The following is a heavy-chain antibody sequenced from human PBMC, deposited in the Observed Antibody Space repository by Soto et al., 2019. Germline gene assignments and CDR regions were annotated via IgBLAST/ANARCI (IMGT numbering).Heavy chain of an antibody. V-gene: IGHV5-51*01. J-gene: IGHJ6*02. CDR3: ASGGSGSYYRDYYYYYGMDV. CDR2: IYPGDSDT. Sequence: PGESLKISCKGSGYSFTSYWIGGVRQMPGKGLEWMGIIYPGDSDTRYSPSFQGQVTISADKSISTAYLQWSSLKASDTAMYYCASGGSGSYYRDYYYYYGMDVWGQGTTVTVSS. CDR1: GYSFTSYW. D-gene: IGHD3-10*01.